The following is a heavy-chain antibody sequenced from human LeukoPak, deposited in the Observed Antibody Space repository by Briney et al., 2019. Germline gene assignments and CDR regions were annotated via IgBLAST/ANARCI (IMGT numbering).Heavy chain of an antibody. CDR2: IDKHGNGK. J-gene: IGHJ4*02. V-gene: IGHV3-7*01. Sequence: GGSLRLSCAASGFTFSISWVTWVRQAPGKGLEWVANIDKHGNGKYYVDSVKGRFAVSRDYASNSVFLQMDSLRAEDTSVYYCARDAGWGYYDLWGQGTPVTVSS. CDR3: ARDAGWGYYDL. CDR1: GFTFSISW. D-gene: IGHD1-26*01.